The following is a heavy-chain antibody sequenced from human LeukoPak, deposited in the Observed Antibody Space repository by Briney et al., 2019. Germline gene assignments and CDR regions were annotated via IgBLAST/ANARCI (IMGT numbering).Heavy chain of an antibody. V-gene: IGHV3-23*01. Sequence: GGSLRLSCAASGFTFSSYAMSWVRQAPGKGLEWVSAISGSGGSTYYADSVKGRFTISRDNSKNTLYLQMNSLRAEDTAVYYCAKDSTGKTGYYYYGMDVWGQGTTVTVSS. CDR1: GFTFSSYA. D-gene: IGHD1-1*01. CDR3: AKDSTGKTGYYYYGMDV. CDR2: ISGSGGST. J-gene: IGHJ6*02.